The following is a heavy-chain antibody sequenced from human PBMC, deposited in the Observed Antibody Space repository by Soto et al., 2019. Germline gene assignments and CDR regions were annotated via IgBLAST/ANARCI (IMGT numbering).Heavy chain of an antibody. Sequence: GGSLRLSCAASGFTFSGSAMHWVRQASGKGLEWVGRIRSKANSYATAYAASVKGRFTISRDDSKNTAYLQMNSLKTEDTAVYYCTRHVDRRWELLGDAFDIWGQGTMVTVSS. CDR2: IRSKANSYAT. J-gene: IGHJ3*02. CDR1: GFTFSGSA. V-gene: IGHV3-73*01. CDR3: TRHVDRRWELLGDAFDI. D-gene: IGHD1-26*01.